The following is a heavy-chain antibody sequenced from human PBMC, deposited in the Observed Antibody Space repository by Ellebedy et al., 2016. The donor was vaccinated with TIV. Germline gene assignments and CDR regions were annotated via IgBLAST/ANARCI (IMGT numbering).Heavy chain of an antibody. D-gene: IGHD2-2*01. J-gene: IGHJ6*02. V-gene: IGHV4-39*01. CDR3: ARLPLVGPAAMPRYGMDV. CDR1: GDSISSSSYY. CDR2: IHYSGST. Sequence: MPSETLSLTCTVSGDSISSSSYYWSWIRQPPGKGLEWIGSIHYSGSTYYNPSLKSRVTISVDTSKNQFSLKVSSVTAADTGIYYCARLPLVGPAAMPRYGMDVWGQGTTVTVS.